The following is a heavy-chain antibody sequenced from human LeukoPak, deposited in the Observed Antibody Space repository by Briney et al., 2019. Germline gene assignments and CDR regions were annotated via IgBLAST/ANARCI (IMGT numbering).Heavy chain of an antibody. Sequence: SETLSLTCAVYGGSFSGYYWSWSRQPPGKGLEGIGEINHSGSTNYNPSLKRRVTISVDTYKNQFSLKLSSVTATDTAVYYCATHFGGKHYPSRAEYFQHWGQGTLVTVSS. D-gene: IGHD3-3*01. CDR2: INHSGST. CDR1: GGSFSGYY. CDR3: ATHFGGKHYPSRAEYFQH. V-gene: IGHV4-34*01. J-gene: IGHJ1*01.